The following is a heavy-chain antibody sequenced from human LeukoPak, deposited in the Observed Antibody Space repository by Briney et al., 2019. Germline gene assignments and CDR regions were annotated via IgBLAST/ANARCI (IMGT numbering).Heavy chain of an antibody. D-gene: IGHD1-20*01. J-gene: IGHJ4*02. CDR1: GYTFTGYY. Sequence: ASVKVSCKASGYTFTGYYIHWVRQAPGQGLEWMGWTNPNSGGTNYAQKFQGRVTMTRDTSISTAYMELNRLRSDDTAVYYCARDNNYYFDYWGQGTLVTVSS. V-gene: IGHV1-2*02. CDR3: ARDNNYYFDY. CDR2: TNPNSGGT.